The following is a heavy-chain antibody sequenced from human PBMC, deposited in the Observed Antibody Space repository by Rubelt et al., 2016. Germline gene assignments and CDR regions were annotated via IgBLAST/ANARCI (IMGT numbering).Heavy chain of an antibody. Sequence: RSKAYGGTTEYAASVKGRFTISRDDSKSIAYLQMNSLKTEDTAVYYCTRDLDWGPTFRLWYFDLWGRGTLVTVSS. CDR2: RSKAYGGTT. D-gene: IGHD2/OR15-2a*01. J-gene: IGHJ2*01. V-gene: IGHV3-49*02. CDR3: TRDLDWGPTFRLWYFDL.